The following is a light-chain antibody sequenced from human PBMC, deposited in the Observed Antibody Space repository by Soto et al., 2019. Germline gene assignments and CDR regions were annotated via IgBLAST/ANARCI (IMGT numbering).Light chain of an antibody. V-gene: IGKV3-20*01. Sequence: EIVLSPSPDTLSLSPGERATLSCRASQSVSSDYLVWYQQKPGQAPRHLIYGASRRATGISDRFSGSGSGTDFILTISRREPEDFAVYYCQHYDNSPPSVTFGPGTKVDIK. J-gene: IGKJ3*01. CDR1: QSVSSDY. CDR2: GAS. CDR3: QHYDNSPPSVT.